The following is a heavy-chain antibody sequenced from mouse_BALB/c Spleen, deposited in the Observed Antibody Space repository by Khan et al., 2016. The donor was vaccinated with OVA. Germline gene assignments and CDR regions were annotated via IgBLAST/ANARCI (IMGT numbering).Heavy chain of an antibody. Sequence: QVQLKESGPGLVAPSQSLSITCTVSGFSLTDYGVSWIRQPPGKGLEWLGVIWGGGSTYYNSALKSRLSISKDNSESQVFLKMNSLQTDDTAIYYCAKGVWSYYFTLDYWGQGTSVTGSS. D-gene: IGHD2-10*02. CDR1: GFSLTDYG. CDR3: AKGVWSYYFTLDY. CDR2: IWGGGST. V-gene: IGHV2-6-5*01. J-gene: IGHJ4*01.